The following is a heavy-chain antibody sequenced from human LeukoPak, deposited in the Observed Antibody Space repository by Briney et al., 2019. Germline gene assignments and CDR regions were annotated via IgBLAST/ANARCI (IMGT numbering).Heavy chain of an antibody. D-gene: IGHD6-13*01. CDR1: GDSTSSGGYY. J-gene: IGHJ4*02. CDR3: ARSRYSSSWYNFDY. CDR2: IYYSGST. Sequence: PSETLSLTCSVSGDSTSSGGYYWSWIRQPPGKGLEWIGYIYYSGSTNYNPSLKSRVTISVDTSKNQFSLKLSSVTAADSAVYYCARSRYSSSWYNFDYWGQGTLVTVSS. V-gene: IGHV4-61*08.